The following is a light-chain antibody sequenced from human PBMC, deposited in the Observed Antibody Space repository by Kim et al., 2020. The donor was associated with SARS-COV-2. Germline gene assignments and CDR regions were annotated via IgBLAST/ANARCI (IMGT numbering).Light chain of an antibody. V-gene: IGKV3-15*01. CDR1: QSVSNN. CDR3: QQYNNWPYT. J-gene: IGKJ2*01. Sequence: EIVMTQSPATLSVSPGERATLSCRASQSVSNNLAWYQQKPGQAPRLLIYGASTRATGIPSRFSGSGSGTEFTLTISSLQSEDFAVYSCQQYNNWPYTFGQGTKLEI. CDR2: GAS.